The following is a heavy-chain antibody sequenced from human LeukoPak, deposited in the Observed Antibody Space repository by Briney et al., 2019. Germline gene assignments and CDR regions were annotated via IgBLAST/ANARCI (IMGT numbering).Heavy chain of an antibody. CDR2: INHSGST. CDR1: GGSFSGYY. Sequence: SETLSLTCADYGGSFSGYYWSWIRQPPGKGLEWIGEINHSGSTNYNPSLKSRVTISVDTSKNQFSLKLSSVTAADTAVYYCATDLGIAVAGTRSYFDYWGQGTLVTVSS. J-gene: IGHJ4*02. V-gene: IGHV4-34*01. D-gene: IGHD6-19*01. CDR3: ATDLGIAVAGTRSYFDY.